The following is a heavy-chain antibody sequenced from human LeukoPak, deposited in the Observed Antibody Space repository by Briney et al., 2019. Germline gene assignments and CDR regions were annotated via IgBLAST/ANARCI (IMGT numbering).Heavy chain of an antibody. J-gene: IGHJ4*02. CDR1: TFTFIPGW. D-gene: IGHD5-18*01. CDR2: MKRDGSEK. V-gene: IGHV3-7*01. CDR3: ASLDSAHPSGVH. Sequence: PGGSLRLSCEASTFTFIPGWMSWVRQAPGKGLEWVAMMKRDGSEKLYVDSVRGRFTISRDNAKNSLYLQMDSLRDEDSALYYCASLDSAHPSGVHWGQGTPVTVSS.